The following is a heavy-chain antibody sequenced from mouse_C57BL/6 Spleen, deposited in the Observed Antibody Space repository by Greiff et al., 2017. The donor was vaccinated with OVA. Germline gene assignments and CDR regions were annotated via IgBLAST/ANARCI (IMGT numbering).Heavy chain of an antibody. Sequence: VQLQQSGAELMKPGASVKLSCKATGYTFTGYWIEWVKQRPGHGLEWIGEILPGSGSTNYNEKFKGKATFTADTSSNTAYMQLSSLTTEDSAIYYCARGQVITTVVATDYAMDYWGQGTSVTVSS. CDR1: GYTFTGYW. CDR3: ARGQVITTVVATDYAMDY. D-gene: IGHD1-1*01. V-gene: IGHV1-9*01. J-gene: IGHJ4*01. CDR2: ILPGSGST.